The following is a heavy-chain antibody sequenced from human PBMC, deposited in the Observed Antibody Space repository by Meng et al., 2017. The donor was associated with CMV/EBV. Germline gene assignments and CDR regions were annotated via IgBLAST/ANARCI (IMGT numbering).Heavy chain of an antibody. V-gene: IGHV1-69*04. J-gene: IGHJ6*02. Sequence: SVKVSCKASGGTFSSYTISWVRQAPGQGLEWMGRIIPILGIANYAQKFQGGVTITADKSTSTAYMELSSLRSEDTAVYYCARDIITIFGVVKGGMDVWGQGTTVTVSS. CDR3: ARDIITIFGVVKGGMDV. CDR1: GGTFSSYT. CDR2: IIPILGIA. D-gene: IGHD3-3*01.